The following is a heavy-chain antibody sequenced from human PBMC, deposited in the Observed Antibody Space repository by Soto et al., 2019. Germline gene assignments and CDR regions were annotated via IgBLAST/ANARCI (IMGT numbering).Heavy chain of an antibody. CDR3: ARIHSSSSSDMDV. CDR1: GDSVSSNSAA. Sequence: SQTLSLTCAISGDSVSSNSAAWNWIRQSPSRGLEWLGRTCYRSKWYYGYAVSVKSRININPDTLKNQFSLQLNSVTPEDTAVYYCARIHSSSSSDMDVWGQGTTVTVS. CDR2: TCYRSKWYY. D-gene: IGHD6-6*01. V-gene: IGHV6-1*01. J-gene: IGHJ6*02.